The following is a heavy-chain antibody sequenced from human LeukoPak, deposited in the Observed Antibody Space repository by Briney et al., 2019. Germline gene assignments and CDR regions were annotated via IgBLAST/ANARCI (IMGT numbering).Heavy chain of an antibody. CDR2: INSDGSEG. V-gene: IGHV3-7*03. J-gene: IGHJ3*01. CDR1: GFDFSIYE. Sequence: GGSLGLSCEASGFDFSIYEMNWVRQAPGKGLEWVASINSDGSEGYYADVVKGRFTISRDNTKNSLYLQINSLRAEDTAVYYCARSSYSSSSSVWGQGTMVTVSS. CDR3: ARSSYSSSSSV. D-gene: IGHD6-6*01.